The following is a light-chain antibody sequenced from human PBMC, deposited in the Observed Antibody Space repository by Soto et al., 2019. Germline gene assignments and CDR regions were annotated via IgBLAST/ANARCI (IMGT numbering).Light chain of an antibody. Sequence: DIPMTQSPSTLSASVGDRVTITCRAIQSINSWLAWYQQKPGKAPKLLIYKASTLESGVPSRFSGSGSGTEFTLTISSLQPDDFATYYCQQSYKTPHTFGQGTKLETK. CDR1: QSINSW. V-gene: IGKV1-5*03. CDR3: QQSYKTPHT. J-gene: IGKJ2*01. CDR2: KAS.